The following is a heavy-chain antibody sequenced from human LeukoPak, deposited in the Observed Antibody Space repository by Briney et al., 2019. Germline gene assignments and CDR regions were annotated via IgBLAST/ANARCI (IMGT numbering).Heavy chain of an antibody. D-gene: IGHD3-10*01. Sequence: GGSLRLSCAASGFTFTSYWMHWVRQAPGKGLVWVTRINSDGSSTSYADSVKGRFTISRDNAKNTLYLQMNSLRAEDTAVYYCARSITMVRGVNFYYYGMDVWDNGTTVTVSS. J-gene: IGHJ6*04. V-gene: IGHV3-74*01. CDR2: INSDGSST. CDR3: ARSITMVRGVNFYYYGMDV. CDR1: GFTFTSYW.